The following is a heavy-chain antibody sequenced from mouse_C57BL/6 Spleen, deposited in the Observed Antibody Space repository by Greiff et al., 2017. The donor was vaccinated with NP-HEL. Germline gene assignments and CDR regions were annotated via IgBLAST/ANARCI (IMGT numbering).Heavy chain of an antibody. V-gene: IGHV2-2*01. J-gene: IGHJ4*01. Sequence: QVQLQQSGPGLVQPSQSLSITCTVSGFSLTSYGVHWVRQSPGKGLEWLGVIWSGGSTDYNAAFISRLSISKDNSKSQVFFKMNSLQADDTAIYYCARPFLRGYAMDYWGQGTSVTVSS. CDR1: GFSLTSYG. CDR3: ARPFLRGYAMDY. CDR2: IWSGGST.